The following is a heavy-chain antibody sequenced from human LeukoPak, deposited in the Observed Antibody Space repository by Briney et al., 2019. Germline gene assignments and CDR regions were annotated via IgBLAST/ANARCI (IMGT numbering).Heavy chain of an antibody. J-gene: IGHJ5*02. Sequence: SETLSLTCTVSGGSISSSSYYWGWIRQPPGKGLEWIGSMYYSGSTYYNPSLKSRVTISVDTSKNQFSLKLSSVTAADTAVYYCARPYYDFWSGYHIVGFDPWGQGTLVTVSS. V-gene: IGHV4-39*01. CDR3: ARPYYDFWSGYHIVGFDP. D-gene: IGHD3-3*01. CDR2: MYYSGST. CDR1: GGSISSSSYY.